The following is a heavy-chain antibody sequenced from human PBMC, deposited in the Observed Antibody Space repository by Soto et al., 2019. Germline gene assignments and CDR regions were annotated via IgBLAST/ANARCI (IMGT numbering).Heavy chain of an antibody. CDR3: ARKYDYASSGHNWFDS. J-gene: IGHJ5*01. V-gene: IGHV4-30-4*01. CDR1: GGSISSGDYC. Sequence: PSETLSLTCTVSGGSISSGDYCWSLIRQPPGKALERIGHICYSGRTYYNPALKSRVTISVDTSKNQFSLKLSSVSAADTAVLNCARKYDYASSGHNWFDSWGQGPLVIVAS. CDR2: ICYSGRT. D-gene: IGHD3-22*01.